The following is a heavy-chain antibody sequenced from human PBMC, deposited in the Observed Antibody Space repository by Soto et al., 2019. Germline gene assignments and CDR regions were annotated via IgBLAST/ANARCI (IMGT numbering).Heavy chain of an antibody. J-gene: IGHJ4*02. CDR3: ARHSNQLLGFDY. CDR1: GYSFTDYW. V-gene: IGHV5-51*01. CDR2: IYPGDSDT. D-gene: IGHD2-2*01. Sequence: PGESLKISCKGSGYSFTDYWIGWVRQVPGKGLEWMGVIYPGDSDTRYSPSFQGHVTISADKSISTAYLQWSTLKASDTAKYYCARHSNQLLGFDYWGQGTLVTVSS.